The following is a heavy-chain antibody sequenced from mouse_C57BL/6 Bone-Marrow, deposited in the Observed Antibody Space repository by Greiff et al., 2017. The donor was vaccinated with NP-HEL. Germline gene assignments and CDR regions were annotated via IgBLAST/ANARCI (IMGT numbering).Heavy chain of an antibody. D-gene: IGHD4-1*01. CDR2: ISSGGDYI. CDR3: TRGEGLGVDY. CDR1: GFTFSSYA. V-gene: IGHV5-9-1*02. Sequence: DVHLVESGEGLVKPGGSLKLSCAASGFTFSSYAMSWVRQTPEKRLEWVAYISSGGDYIYYADTVKGRFTISRDNARNTLYLQMSSLKSEDTAMYYCTRGEGLGVDYWGQGTTLTVSS. J-gene: IGHJ2*01.